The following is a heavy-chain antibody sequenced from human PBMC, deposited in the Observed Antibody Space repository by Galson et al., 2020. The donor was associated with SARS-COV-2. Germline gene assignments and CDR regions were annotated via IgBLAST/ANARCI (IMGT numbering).Heavy chain of an antibody. J-gene: IGHJ5*02. V-gene: IGHV2-5*02. CDR1: GFSLRTSGVG. CDR3: AHRPVRLGIHGFDP. D-gene: IGHD3-16*02. CDR2: IYWDDDK. Sequence: KMSGPTLVKPTQPLTLTCTFSGFSLRTSGVGVGWIRQPPGKALEWLALIYWDDDKRYSPSLKSRLTITKDTSKNQVVLTMTNMDPVDTATYYCAHRPVRLGIHGFDPWGQGTLVTVSS.